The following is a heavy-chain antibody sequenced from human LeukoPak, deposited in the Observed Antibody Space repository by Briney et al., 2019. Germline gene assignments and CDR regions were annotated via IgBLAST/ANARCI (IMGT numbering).Heavy chain of an antibody. V-gene: IGHV3-48*03. CDR2: ISRSSSTI. D-gene: IGHD6-13*01. CDR1: GFTFSSYE. Sequence: QPGGSLRLSCAASGFTFSSYEMNWVRQAPGKGLEWVSYISRSSSTIYYADSVKGRFTISRDNAKNSLYLQMNSLRAEDTAVYYCARAGYSASWYDYWGQGTLVTVSS. CDR3: ARAGYSASWYDY. J-gene: IGHJ4*02.